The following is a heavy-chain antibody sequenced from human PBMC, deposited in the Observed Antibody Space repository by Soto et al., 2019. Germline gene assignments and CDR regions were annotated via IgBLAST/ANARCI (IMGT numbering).Heavy chain of an antibody. J-gene: IGHJ4*02. CDR1: GFTFSTYG. D-gene: IGHD4-4*01. CDR3: ARDLHHYFDY. Sequence: QVQLVESGGGVVQPGRSLRLSCAGSGFTFSTYGIHWVRQAPGKGLEWVAVIWYDGSYKYYADSVKGRFTISRDNSKDTVYLQMNSLRAEDSAVYYGARDLHHYFDYWGQGTLVTVSS. CDR2: IWYDGSYK. V-gene: IGHV3-33*01.